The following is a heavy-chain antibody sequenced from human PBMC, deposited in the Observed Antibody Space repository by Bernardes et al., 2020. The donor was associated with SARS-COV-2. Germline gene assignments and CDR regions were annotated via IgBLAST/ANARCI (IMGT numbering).Heavy chain of an antibody. D-gene: IGHD6-19*01. J-gene: IGHJ3*01. V-gene: IGHV1-3*01. CDR1: GYTFTTYA. Sequence: ASVKVSCKASGYTFTTYAMHWVRQAPGQGLEWMGWINAGNGNTRYSQKFQGRVTITRDTSASTAYMEMSSLRSEDTAVYYCARVAVMTTPDSHNAFDFWGQGTLVTVSS. CDR3: ARVAVMTTPDSHNAFDF. CDR2: INAGNGNT.